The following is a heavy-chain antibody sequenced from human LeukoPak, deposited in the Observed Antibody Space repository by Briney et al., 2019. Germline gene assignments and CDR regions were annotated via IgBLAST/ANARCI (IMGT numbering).Heavy chain of an antibody. J-gene: IGHJ5*02. Sequence: GGSLRLSCAASGFTFSSYGMHWVRQAPGKGLEWVAVISYDGSNKYYADSVKGRFTISRDNSKNTLYLQMNSLRAEDTAVYYCAKETQEVGFDPWGQGTLVTVSS. CDR2: ISYDGSNK. V-gene: IGHV3-30*18. CDR3: AKETQEVGFDP. CDR1: GFTFSSYG.